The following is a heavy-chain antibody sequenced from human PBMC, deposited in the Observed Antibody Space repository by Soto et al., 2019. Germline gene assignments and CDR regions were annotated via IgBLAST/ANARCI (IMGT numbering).Heavy chain of an antibody. D-gene: IGHD3-3*01. V-gene: IGHV3-23*01. CDR2: ISGSGGST. J-gene: IGHJ6*03. CDR1: GFTFSSYA. Sequence: EVQLLESGGGLVQPGGSLRLSCAASGFTFSSYAMSWVRQAPGKGLEWVSAISGSGGSTYYADSVEGRFTISRDNSKNTLYLQMNSLRAEDTAVYYCAKVGTIFGVVEDYMDVWGKGTTVTVSS. CDR3: AKVGTIFGVVEDYMDV.